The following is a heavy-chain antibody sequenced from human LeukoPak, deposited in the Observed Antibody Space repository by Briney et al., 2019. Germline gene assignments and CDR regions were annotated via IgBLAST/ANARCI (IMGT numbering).Heavy chain of an antibody. CDR2: ISGGGVST. Sequence: PGGSLRLSCAASGLTYSSYDMSWVRQAPGEGLEWVSGISGGGVSTLYADSVKGRFNISRDNSRHTLDLQVNSWRAEDTAVYYCARSGFSWRGNFDYWGKGTRVTVSS. V-gene: IGHV3-23*01. CDR3: ARSGFSWRGNFDY. J-gene: IGHJ4*02. D-gene: IGHD3-16*01. CDR1: GLTYSSYD.